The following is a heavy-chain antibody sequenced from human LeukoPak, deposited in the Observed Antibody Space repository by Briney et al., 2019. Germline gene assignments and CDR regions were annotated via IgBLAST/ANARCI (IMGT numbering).Heavy chain of an antibody. V-gene: IGHV4-4*07. CDR1: GGSISNYF. Sequence: SETLSLTCSVSGGSISNYFWSWIRQPAGKGLEWLGRIYNSGSTDYNPSLRSRVTMSVDTSRNQFSLKLTSMTAADTAVYYCARESKSYNGSGFYHDYWGQGTLVAVSS. CDR3: ARESKSYNGSGFYHDY. CDR2: IYNSGST. D-gene: IGHD3-3*01. J-gene: IGHJ4*02.